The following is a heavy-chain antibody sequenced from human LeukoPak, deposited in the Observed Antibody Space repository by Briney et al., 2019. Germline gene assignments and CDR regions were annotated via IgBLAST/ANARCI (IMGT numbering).Heavy chain of an antibody. CDR3: ARLHSAVYYGDAYDI. D-gene: IGHD3-10*01. CDR1: GFTFSSYW. Sequence: GGSLRLSCAVSGFTFSSYWMTWVRQAPGKGLEWVAKIKEDGSEKYYVDSVKGRFTVSRDNVKNSLFLQMNSLRAEDTAAYYCARLHSAVYYGDAYDIWGQGTMVTVSS. CDR2: IKEDGSEK. J-gene: IGHJ3*02. V-gene: IGHV3-7*03.